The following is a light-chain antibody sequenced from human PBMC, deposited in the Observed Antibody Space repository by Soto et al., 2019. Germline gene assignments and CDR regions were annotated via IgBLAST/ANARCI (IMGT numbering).Light chain of an antibody. CDR3: QECGSSPWT. CDR2: RAS. CDR1: PSVSSSY. J-gene: IGKJ1*01. Sequence: EIVLTQSPGPLSLSPGERATLSCRARPSVSSSYLAWYQQRTGQAPRLLIYRASSRATGIPDSFSGRGSGTDFTLTISRLEPEDFAVYYCQECGSSPWTFGRGTEVEIK. V-gene: IGKV3-20*01.